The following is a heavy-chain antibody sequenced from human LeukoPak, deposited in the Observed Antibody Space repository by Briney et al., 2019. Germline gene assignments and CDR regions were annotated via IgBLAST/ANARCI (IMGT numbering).Heavy chain of an antibody. CDR2: IRYDGSNK. J-gene: IGHJ4*02. Sequence: PGGSLRLSCAASGFTFSSYGMHWVRQAPGKGLEWVAFIRYDGSNKYYADSVKGRFTISRDNSKNTLYLQMNSLRAEDTAVYYCAKDGQTTVVTVFDYWGQGTLVTVSS. V-gene: IGHV3-30*02. CDR3: AKDGQTTVVTVFDY. D-gene: IGHD4-23*01. CDR1: GFTFSSYG.